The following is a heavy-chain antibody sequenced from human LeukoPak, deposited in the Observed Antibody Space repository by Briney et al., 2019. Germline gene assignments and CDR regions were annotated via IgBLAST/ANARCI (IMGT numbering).Heavy chain of an antibody. Sequence: QPGRSLRLSCAASGFTFSSYAMHWVRQAPGKGLEWVAVVSYDGSNKYYADSVKGRFTISRDNSKNTLYLQMNSLRAEDTAVYYCARVLRIAADPFDYWGQGTLVTVSS. CDR1: GFTFSSYA. CDR2: VSYDGSNK. CDR3: ARVLRIAADPFDY. V-gene: IGHV3-30*04. J-gene: IGHJ4*02. D-gene: IGHD6-6*01.